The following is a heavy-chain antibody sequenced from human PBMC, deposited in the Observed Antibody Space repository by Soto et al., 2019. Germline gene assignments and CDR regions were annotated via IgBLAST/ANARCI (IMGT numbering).Heavy chain of an antibody. Sequence: GGSLRLSCAASGFTFSSYAMSWVRQAPGKGLEWVSAISGSGGSTYYADSVKGRFTISRDNSKNTLYLQMNSLRAEDTAVYYCEKDLKGAVVPAGPPQNWGQGTLVTVSS. CDR2: ISGSGGST. V-gene: IGHV3-23*01. J-gene: IGHJ1*01. D-gene: IGHD2-2*01. CDR3: EKDLKGAVVPAGPPQN. CDR1: GFTFSSYA.